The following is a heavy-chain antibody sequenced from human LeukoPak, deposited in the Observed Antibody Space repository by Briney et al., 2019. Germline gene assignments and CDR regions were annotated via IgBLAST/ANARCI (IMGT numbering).Heavy chain of an antibody. J-gene: IGHJ6*02. CDR1: GFAFNSHS. CDR3: ARLRYYGMDV. V-gene: IGHV3-48*04. CDR2: TSSSSSTI. Sequence: GGSLRLSCEASGFAFNSHSMYWVRQAPGKGLEWVSYTSSSSSTIYYADSVKSRFTISRDNAKNSLYLQMNSLRAEDTAVYYCARLRYYGMDVWGQGTTVTVSS.